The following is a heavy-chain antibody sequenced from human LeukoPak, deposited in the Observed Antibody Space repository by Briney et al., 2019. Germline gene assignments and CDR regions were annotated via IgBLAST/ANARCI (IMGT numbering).Heavy chain of an antibody. CDR3: ATRGYSGCDYDYFDY. D-gene: IGHD5-12*01. CDR1: GYTLTELS. V-gene: IGHV1-24*01. J-gene: IGHJ4*02. Sequence: ASVKVSCKVSGYTLTELSMHWVRQAPGKGLEWMGGFDPEDGETIYAQKFQGRVTMTEDTSTDTAYMELSSLRSEDTAVYYCATRGYSGCDYDYFDYWGQGTLVTVSS. CDR2: FDPEDGET.